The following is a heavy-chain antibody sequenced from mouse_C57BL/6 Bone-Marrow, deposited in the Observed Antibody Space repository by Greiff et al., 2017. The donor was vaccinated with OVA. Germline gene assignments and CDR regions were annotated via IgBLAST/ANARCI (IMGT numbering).Heavy chain of an antibody. D-gene: IGHD1-1*01. J-gene: IGHJ3*01. CDR2: IDPENGDT. CDR1: GFNIKDDY. CDR3: TSFITTVVAPSY. Sequence: EVMLVESGAELVRPGASVKLSCTASGFNIKDDYMHWVKQRPEQGLEWIGWIDPENGDTEYASKFQGKATITADTSSNTAYLQLSSLTSEDTAVYYCTSFITTVVAPSYWGQGTLVTVSA. V-gene: IGHV14-4*01.